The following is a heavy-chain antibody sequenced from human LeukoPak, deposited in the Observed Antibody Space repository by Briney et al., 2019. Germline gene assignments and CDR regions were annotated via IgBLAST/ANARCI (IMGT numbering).Heavy chain of an antibody. CDR3: AKDREVATIFFFDY. D-gene: IGHD5-24*01. CDR2: ISGSGGST. V-gene: IGHV3-23*01. CDR1: GFTFSSYA. Sequence: GGSLRLSCAASGFTFSSYAMYWVRQAPGKGLEWVSAISGSGGSTYYADSVKGRFTISRDNSKNTLYLQMNSLRAEDAAVYYCAKDREVATIFFFDYWGQGTLVTVSS. J-gene: IGHJ4*02.